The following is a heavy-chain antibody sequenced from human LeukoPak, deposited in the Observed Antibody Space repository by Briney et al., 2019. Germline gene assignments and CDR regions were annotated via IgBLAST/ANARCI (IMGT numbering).Heavy chain of an antibody. J-gene: IGHJ5*01. CDR3: ARAPSRYDVLTGYYGGWFDS. CDR2: INHSGSR. CDR1: GVSFSGYY. D-gene: IGHD3-9*01. Sequence: SETLSLTCAVYGVSFSGYYWSWIRRPPGKGLEWIGEINHSGSRNYNPSLKSRVTISVDTSKTQFSLKLSSVTAADMAVYYCARAPSRYDVLTGYYGGWFDSWGQETLVTVSS. V-gene: IGHV4-34*01.